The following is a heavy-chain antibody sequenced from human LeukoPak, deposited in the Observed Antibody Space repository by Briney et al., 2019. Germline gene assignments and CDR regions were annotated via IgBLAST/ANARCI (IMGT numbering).Heavy chain of an antibody. CDR1: TSR. CDR2: IGTYGGDT. J-gene: IGHJ5*02. CDR3: ARGPRNDP. Sequence: ASVKVSCKATSRISWVRQAPGQGLEWMGWIGTYGGDTYYAQKFQGRVTMTRDTSISTAYMELSGLTSDDTAVYFCARGPRNDPWGQGTLVTVSS. V-gene: IGHV1-8*02. D-gene: IGHD1-14*01.